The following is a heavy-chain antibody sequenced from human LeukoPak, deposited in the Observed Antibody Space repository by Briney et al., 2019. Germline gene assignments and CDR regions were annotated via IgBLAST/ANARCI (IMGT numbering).Heavy chain of an antibody. V-gene: IGHV4-59*01. CDR1: GGSISSYY. Sequence: SETLSLTCTVSGGSISSYYWSWIRQPPGKGLEWIGYIYYSGSTNYNPSLKSRVTMSVDTSKNQFSLKLSSVTAADTAVYYCASAMVRGVGAFDPWGQGTLVTVSS. CDR2: IYYSGST. CDR3: ASAMVRGVGAFDP. D-gene: IGHD3-10*01. J-gene: IGHJ5*02.